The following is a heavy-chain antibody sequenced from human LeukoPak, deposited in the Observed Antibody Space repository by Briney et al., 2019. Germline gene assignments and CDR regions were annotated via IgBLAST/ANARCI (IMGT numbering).Heavy chain of an antibody. CDR1: GFTFSDHY. Sequence: GGSLRLSCAASGFTFSDHYMSWIRQAPGKGLEWVSYISSSGSTIYYADSVKGRFTISRDNAKNSLYLQMNSLRAEDTAVYYCARADCSGGSCYSGGYFDYWGQGTLVTVSS. V-gene: IGHV3-11*01. J-gene: IGHJ4*02. D-gene: IGHD2-15*01. CDR3: ARADCSGGSCYSGGYFDY. CDR2: ISSSGSTI.